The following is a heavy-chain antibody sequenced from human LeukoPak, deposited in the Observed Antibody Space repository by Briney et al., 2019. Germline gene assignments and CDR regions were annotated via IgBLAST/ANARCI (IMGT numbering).Heavy chain of an antibody. Sequence: ASVKVSCKASGYTFTCYYMHWVRQAPGQGLEWMGWINPNSGGTNYAQKFQGRVTMTRDTSISTAYMELSRLRSDDTAVYYCARDTGGSYDFDYWGQGTLVTVSS. CDR3: ARDTGGSYDFDY. D-gene: IGHD1-26*01. V-gene: IGHV1-2*02. J-gene: IGHJ4*02. CDR2: INPNSGGT. CDR1: GYTFTCYY.